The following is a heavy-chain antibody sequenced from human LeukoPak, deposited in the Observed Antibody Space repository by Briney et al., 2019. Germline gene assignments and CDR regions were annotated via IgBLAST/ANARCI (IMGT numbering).Heavy chain of an antibody. CDR3: AKDYGSGSYSSEFCY. J-gene: IGHJ4*02. Sequence: GGSLRLSCAASGFTFSSYAMSWVRQAPGKGLEWVSAISGSGGSTYYSDSVKGRFTISRDNSKNTLYLQMNSLRAEDTAVYYCAKDYGSGSYSSEFCYWGQGTLVTVSS. D-gene: IGHD3-10*01. CDR1: GFTFSSYA. V-gene: IGHV3-23*01. CDR2: ISGSGGST.